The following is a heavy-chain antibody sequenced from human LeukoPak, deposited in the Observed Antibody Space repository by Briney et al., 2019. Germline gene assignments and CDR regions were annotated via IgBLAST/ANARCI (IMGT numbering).Heavy chain of an antibody. Sequence: PGGSLRLSCAASGFIFTSYWMSWVRQAPGKGLEWVANIRQDGSEKYYVDSVKGRFTISRDNARNSLYLQMNSLRAEDTAVYYCARGGDYYNYWGQGTLVTVSS. CDR1: GFIFTSYW. CDR2: IRQDGSEK. CDR3: ARGGDYYNY. J-gene: IGHJ4*02. V-gene: IGHV3-7*04. D-gene: IGHD3-22*01.